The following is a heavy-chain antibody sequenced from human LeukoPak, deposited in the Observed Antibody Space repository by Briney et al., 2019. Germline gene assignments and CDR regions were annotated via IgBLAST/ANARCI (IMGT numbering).Heavy chain of an antibody. CDR2: INHSGST. Sequence: PSETLSLTCAVYGGSFSGYYWSWIRQPPGKGLEWIGEINHSGSTNYNPSLKSRVTMSVDKSKNQFSLKVRSVTAADTAVYYCARGYGSGSYYVFWGQGTLVTVSS. J-gene: IGHJ4*02. V-gene: IGHV4-34*01. CDR1: GGSFSGYY. D-gene: IGHD3-10*01. CDR3: ARGYGSGSYYVF.